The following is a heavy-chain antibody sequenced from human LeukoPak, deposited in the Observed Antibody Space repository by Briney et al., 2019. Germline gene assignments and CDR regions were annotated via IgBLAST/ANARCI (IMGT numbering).Heavy chain of an antibody. CDR3: ARAGSGSDYNVYDY. CDR2: IGTAGDT. CDR1: GFTFSSYD. D-gene: IGHD3-10*01. J-gene: IGHJ4*02. V-gene: IGHV3-13*01. Sequence: GGPLRLSCAASGFTFSSYDMHWVRQVTGKGLEWVSAIGTAGDTYYPGSVKGRFTISRENAKNSLYLQMNSLRAGDTAVYYCARAGSGSDYNVYDYWGQGTLVTVSS.